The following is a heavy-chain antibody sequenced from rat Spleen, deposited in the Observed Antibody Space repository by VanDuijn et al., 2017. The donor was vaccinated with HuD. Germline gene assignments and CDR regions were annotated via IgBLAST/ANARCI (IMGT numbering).Heavy chain of an antibody. Sequence: EVQLVESGGGLVQPGRSLKLSCAASGFTFSDYAMAWVRQAPKKGLEWVASISTGSGKINYRDSVKGRFTISRDNAKNTQYLQMDSLRSEDTATYYCTRAMYTTDYYYAKGYYVMDAWGQGASVTVSS. CDR3: TRAMYTTDYYYAKGYYVMDA. J-gene: IGHJ4*01. V-gene: IGHV5S13*01. CDR1: GFTFSDYA. D-gene: IGHD1-6*01. CDR2: ISTGSGKI.